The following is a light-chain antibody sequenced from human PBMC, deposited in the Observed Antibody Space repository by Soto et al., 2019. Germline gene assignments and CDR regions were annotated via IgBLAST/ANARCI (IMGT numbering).Light chain of an antibody. CDR2: DVS. CDR1: SRDVGGYNS. J-gene: IGLJ1*01. CDR3: SSYTTGGSYV. Sequence: QSVLTQPASVSGSPGLSIAISCTGTSRDVGGYNSVSWYQQQPGKVPKLMIYDVSNRPSGVSNRFSGSKSGNTASLTISGLQVEDEGDYYCSSYTTGGSYVFGTGTKLTVL. V-gene: IGLV2-14*01.